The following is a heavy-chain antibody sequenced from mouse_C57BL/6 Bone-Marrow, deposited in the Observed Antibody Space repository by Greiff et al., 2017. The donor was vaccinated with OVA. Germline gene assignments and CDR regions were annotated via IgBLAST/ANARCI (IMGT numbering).Heavy chain of an antibody. CDR1: GYTFTSYW. CDR2: IYPSDSET. CDR3: ARDYGSSYYFDY. J-gene: IGHJ2*01. Sequence: QVQLQQPGAELVRPGSSVKLSCKASGYTFTSYWMDWVKQRPGQGLEWIGNIYPSDSETHYNQQFKDKATLTVDKSSSTAYMQLSSLTSEYSAVYDCARDYGSSYYFDYWGQGTTLTVSS. V-gene: IGHV1-61*01. D-gene: IGHD1-1*01.